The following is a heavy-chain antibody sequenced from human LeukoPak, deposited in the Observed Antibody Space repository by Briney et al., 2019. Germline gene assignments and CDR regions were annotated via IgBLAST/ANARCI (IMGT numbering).Heavy chain of an antibody. CDR2: IYYSGST. CDR3: AREGGDYYDSSGYLD. V-gene: IGHV4-39*07. J-gene: IGHJ3*01. Sequence: TSSETLSLTCTVSGGSISSSSYYWGWIRQPPVKGLEWIGSIYYSGSTYYNPSLKSRVTISVDTSKNQFSLKLSSVTAADTAVYYCAREGGDYYDSSGYLDWGQGTMVTVSS. D-gene: IGHD3-22*01. CDR1: GGSISSSSYY.